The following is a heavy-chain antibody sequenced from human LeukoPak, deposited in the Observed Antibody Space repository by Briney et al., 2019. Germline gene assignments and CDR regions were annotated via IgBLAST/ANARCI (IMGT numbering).Heavy chain of an antibody. J-gene: IGHJ4*02. CDR2: IYSGGST. CDR3: AKDLDSGGSYGGDY. V-gene: IGHV3-53*01. D-gene: IGHD3-22*01. CDR1: GVSVSSNY. Sequence: GGSLRLSCAASGVSVSSNYISWVRQAPGKGLEWVSIIYSGGSTYYADSVKGRCTISRDNSKNTLYLQLSSLRAADTAVYYCAKDLDSGGSYGGDYWGQGTLVTVSS.